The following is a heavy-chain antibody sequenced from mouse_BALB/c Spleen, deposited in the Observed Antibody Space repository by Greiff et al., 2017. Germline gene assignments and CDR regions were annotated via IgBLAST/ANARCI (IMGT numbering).Heavy chain of an antibody. V-gene: IGHV1-67*01. D-gene: IGHD1-1*01. CDR2: ISTYNGNT. CDR3: ARPSITTVVPYYFDY. Sequence: VKLMESGPEVVRPGVSVKISCKGSGYTFTDYAMHWVKQSHAKSLEWIGVISTYNGNTNYNQKFKGKATMTVDKSSSTAYMELARLTSEDSAIYYCARPSITTVVPYYFDYWGQGTTLTVSS. CDR1: GYTFTDYA. J-gene: IGHJ2*01.